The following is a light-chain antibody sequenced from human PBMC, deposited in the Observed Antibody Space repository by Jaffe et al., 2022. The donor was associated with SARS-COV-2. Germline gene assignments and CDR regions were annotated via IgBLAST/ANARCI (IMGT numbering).Light chain of an antibody. Sequence: ENVLTQSPGTLSLSPGERATLSCRASQSVSGYLAWYQQKPGQAPRLLIYGVSSRATGIPDRFSGSGSGTDFTLSISRLEPEDSAVYYCQQYGGSPYTFGQGTKLEIK. CDR3: QQYGGSPYT. CDR1: QSVSGY. V-gene: IGKV3-20*01. J-gene: IGKJ2*01. CDR2: GVS.